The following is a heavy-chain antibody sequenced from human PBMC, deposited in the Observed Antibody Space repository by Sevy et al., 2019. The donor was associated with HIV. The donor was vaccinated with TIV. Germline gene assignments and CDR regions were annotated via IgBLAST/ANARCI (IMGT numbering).Heavy chain of an antibody. CDR1: GGIFRSNA. CDR2: IIAVFGTT. V-gene: IGHV1-69*13. CDR3: ARDKYYYVSGSFDY. Sequence: ASVKFSCKASGGIFRSNAISWVRQAPGQGLEWMGGIIAVFGTTNYAQKFQGRVTVTADESRSTAYMELSSLRSEDTAVYYCARDKYYYVSGSFDYWGQGTQVTVSS. J-gene: IGHJ4*01. D-gene: IGHD3-10*01.